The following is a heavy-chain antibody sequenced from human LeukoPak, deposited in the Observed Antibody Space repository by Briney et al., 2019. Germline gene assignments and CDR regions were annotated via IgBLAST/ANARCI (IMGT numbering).Heavy chain of an antibody. CDR3: AKLLMATVTYFDY. J-gene: IGHJ4*02. Sequence: GGSLRLSCAASGFTFSSYAMSWVRQAPGKGLEWVSATSGSGGSTYYADSVKGRFTISRDNSKNTLYLQLNSLRAEDTAVYYCAKLLMATVTYFDYWGQGTLVTVSS. CDR2: TSGSGGST. CDR1: GFTFSSYA. D-gene: IGHD4-17*01. V-gene: IGHV3-23*01.